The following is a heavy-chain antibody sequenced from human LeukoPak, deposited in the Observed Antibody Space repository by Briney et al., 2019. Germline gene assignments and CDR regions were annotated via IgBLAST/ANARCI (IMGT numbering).Heavy chain of an antibody. Sequence: PGGSLRLSCAASGFTFSSYAMHWVRQAPGKGLEWGAVISYDGSNKYYADSVKGRFTISRDNSKNTLYLQMNSLRAEDTAVYYCARDPDYYGSGSPENWFDPWGQGTLVTVSS. CDR1: GFTFSSYA. V-gene: IGHV3-30-3*01. J-gene: IGHJ5*02. CDR2: ISYDGSNK. D-gene: IGHD3-10*01. CDR3: ARDPDYYGSGSPENWFDP.